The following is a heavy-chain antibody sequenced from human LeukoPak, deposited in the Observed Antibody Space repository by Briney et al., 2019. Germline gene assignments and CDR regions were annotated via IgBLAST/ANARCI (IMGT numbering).Heavy chain of an antibody. V-gene: IGHV3-21*01. CDR2: IRFTGSYI. Sequence: PGGSLRLSCAASGFTFSSYSMNWVRQAPGKGLEWVSSIRFTGSYIYYADSVKGRFAISRDDAKNLLSLQMISLRVEDTAVYYCARGGIWGQGTLVTVSS. CDR1: GFTFSSYS. CDR3: ARGGI. J-gene: IGHJ4*02.